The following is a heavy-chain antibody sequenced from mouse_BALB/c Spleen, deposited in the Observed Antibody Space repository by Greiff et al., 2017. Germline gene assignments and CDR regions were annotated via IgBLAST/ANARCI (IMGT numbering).Heavy chain of an antibody. CDR3: ARWGYDDGDY. Sequence: VQLQQSGAELAKPGASVTMSCKASGYTFTSYWMHWVKQRPGQGLEWIGYINPSTGYTEYTQKFKDKATLTADKSSSTAYMQLSSLTSEDSAVYYCARWGYDDGDYWGQGTSVTVSS. D-gene: IGHD2-2*01. V-gene: IGHV1-7*01. CDR2: INPSTGYT. CDR1: GYTFTSYW. J-gene: IGHJ4*01.